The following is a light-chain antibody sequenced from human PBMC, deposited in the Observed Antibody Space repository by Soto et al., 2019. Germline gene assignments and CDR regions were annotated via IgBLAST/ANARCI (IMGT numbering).Light chain of an antibody. Sequence: DIQMTQSPSSLSASVGDRVTITCRASQGSSNYLDWYQQKPGKVPKLLIYAASTLQSGVPSRFSGSGSGTDFTLTISSLQPEDVATYYCQKYNSAPRAFGPGTKVDIK. CDR3: QKYNSAPRA. J-gene: IGKJ3*01. V-gene: IGKV1-27*01. CDR1: QGSSNY. CDR2: AAS.